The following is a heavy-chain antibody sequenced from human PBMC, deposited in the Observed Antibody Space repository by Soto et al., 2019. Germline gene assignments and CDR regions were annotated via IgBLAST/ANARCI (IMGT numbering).Heavy chain of an antibody. CDR1: GFTFSSYA. CDR2: ISYDGSNT. D-gene: IGHD3-10*01. CDR3: ARDAAHYYGGAFDI. J-gene: IGHJ3*02. Sequence: QVQLVESGGGVVQPGRSLRLSCAASGFTFSSYAMHWVRQAPGTGLEWVAVISYDGSNTYYADSVKGRFTISRDNSKNKLYLQMNSLRAEDTAVYYCARDAAHYYGGAFDIWGKGTMVTVSS. V-gene: IGHV3-30-3*01.